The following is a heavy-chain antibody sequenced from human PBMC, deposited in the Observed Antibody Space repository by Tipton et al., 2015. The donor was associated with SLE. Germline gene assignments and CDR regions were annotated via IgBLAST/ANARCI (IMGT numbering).Heavy chain of an antibody. J-gene: IGHJ4*02. CDR2: INHSGST. Sequence: TLSLTCAVYGGSFSGDYWTWIRQPPGKGLEWIGEINHSGSTNYNPSLKSRVTISVDTSKNQFSLKLSSVTAADTAVYYCARGSEVTGSGDYWGQGTLVTVSS. CDR3: ARGSEVTGSGDY. V-gene: IGHV4-34*01. D-gene: IGHD1-26*01. CDR1: GGSFSGDY.